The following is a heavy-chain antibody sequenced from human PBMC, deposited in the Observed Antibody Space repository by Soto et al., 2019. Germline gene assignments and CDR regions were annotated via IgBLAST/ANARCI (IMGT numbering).Heavy chain of an antibody. CDR2: ISGSGGST. Sequence: GGSLRLSCAASGFTFISYAMSWVRQAPGKGLEWVSAISGSGGSTYYADSVKGRFTISRDNSKNTLYLQMNSLRAEDTAVYYCAKDPILTGYPDAFDIWGQGTMVTVSS. CDR1: GFTFISYA. D-gene: IGHD3-9*01. J-gene: IGHJ3*02. V-gene: IGHV3-23*01. CDR3: AKDPILTGYPDAFDI.